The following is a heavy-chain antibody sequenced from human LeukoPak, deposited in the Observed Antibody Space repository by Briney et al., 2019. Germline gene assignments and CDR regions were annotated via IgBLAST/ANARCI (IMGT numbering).Heavy chain of an antibody. CDR3: ARVVGPVVPAAISRHYMDV. J-gene: IGHJ6*03. CDR2: IKEDGTKK. D-gene: IGHD2-2*02. V-gene: IGHV3-7*01. CDR1: GFTFNTFW. Sequence: PGGSLRLSCAASGFTFNTFWMSWVRQTPGKGLEWVANIKEDGTKKYYVDSVKGRFTISRDNAENSLYLQMNSLRAEDTAVYYCARVVGPVVPAAISRHYMDVWGKGTTVTVSS.